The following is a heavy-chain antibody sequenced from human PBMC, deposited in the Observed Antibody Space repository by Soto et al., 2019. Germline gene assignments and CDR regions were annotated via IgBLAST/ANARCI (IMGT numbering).Heavy chain of an antibody. CDR1: GGSISTYC. CDR3: ARGTVWFGELLKALWFDP. CDR2: ISYSGDT. V-gene: IGHV4-59*01. Sequence: SETLSLTCTVSGGSISTYCWSWIRRSPGKGLEWIGYISYSGDTNYNPSLKSRVTMAVDTSKNQFSLKLSSVTAADTAIYYCARGTVWFGELLKALWFDPWGQGTLVTVSS. J-gene: IGHJ5*02. D-gene: IGHD3-10*01.